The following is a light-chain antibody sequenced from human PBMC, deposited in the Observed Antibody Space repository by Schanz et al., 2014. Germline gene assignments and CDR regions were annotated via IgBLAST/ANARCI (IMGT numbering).Light chain of an antibody. J-gene: IGLJ1*01. Sequence: QSVLTQPPSVSGAPGQRVTISCTGSSSNLGASYDVNWYQQLPGTAPKLLIYGNSNRPSGVPDRFSGSTSGTSASLAITGLQSADEADYYCQSYDSSLSGFFYVFGTGTKVPS. V-gene: IGLV1-40*01. CDR1: SSNLGASYD. CDR3: QSYDSSLSGFFYV. CDR2: GNS.